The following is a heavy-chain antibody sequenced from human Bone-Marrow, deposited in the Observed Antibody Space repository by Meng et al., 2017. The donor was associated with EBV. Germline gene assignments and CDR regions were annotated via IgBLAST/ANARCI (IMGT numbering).Heavy chain of an antibody. J-gene: IGHJ4*02. Sequence: QVPLVKSGAEVKKPGASVKVSCKPSGYTFTSYAMHWVRQAPGQRLEWMGWINPGNGNTKYSQKFQGRVTITRDTSASTAYMELSSLRSEDTAVYYCARLDYFDYWGQGTLVTVSS. V-gene: IGHV1-3*01. CDR3: ARLDYFDY. CDR2: INPGNGNT. CDR1: GYTFTSYA.